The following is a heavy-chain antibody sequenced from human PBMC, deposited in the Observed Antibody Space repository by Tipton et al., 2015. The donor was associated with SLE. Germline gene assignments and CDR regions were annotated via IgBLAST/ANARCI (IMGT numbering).Heavy chain of an antibody. CDR3: ARVKGRAVAGTNWYFDL. Sequence: SLRLSCAASGFTFRDYPMHWVRQAPGKGLEWVSAISGNGGSTYYANSVKGRFTISRDNSKNTLYLQMNSLRAEDTAVYYCARVKGRAVAGTNWYFDLWGRGTLVTVSS. J-gene: IGHJ2*01. CDR1: GFTFRDYP. V-gene: IGHV3-64*01. CDR2: ISGNGGST. D-gene: IGHD6-19*01.